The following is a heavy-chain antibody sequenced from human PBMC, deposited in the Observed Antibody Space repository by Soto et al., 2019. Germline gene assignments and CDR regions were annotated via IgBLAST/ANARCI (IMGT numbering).Heavy chain of an antibody. CDR1: GGSISSSSYY. CDR3: ERHDVDIVATGTCFDY. J-gene: IGHJ4*02. Sequence: QLQLQESGPGLVKPSETLSLTCTVSGGSISSSSYYWGWIRQPPGKGLEWIGSIYYSGSTYYNPSLSSRVTISVDTSKNQFSLRLSSVTAADTAVYYCERHDVDIVATGTCFDYWGQGTLVTVFS. V-gene: IGHV4-39*01. CDR2: IYYSGST. D-gene: IGHD5-12*01.